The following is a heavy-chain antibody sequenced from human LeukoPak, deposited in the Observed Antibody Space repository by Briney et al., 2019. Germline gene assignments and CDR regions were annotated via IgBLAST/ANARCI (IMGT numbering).Heavy chain of an antibody. CDR2: INPNSGGT. CDR3: ARDLGIYCASTSCPSDY. Sequence: ASVKVSCKTSGYRFTDYCMHWVRQAPGQGLEWMGWINPNSGGTSYAQKFQGRVTMTRDKSISTAYMELSRLRSDDTAVYSCARDLGIYCASTSCPSDYWGQGTLVTVSS. J-gene: IGHJ4*02. CDR1: GYRFTDYC. V-gene: IGHV1-2*02. D-gene: IGHD2-2*01.